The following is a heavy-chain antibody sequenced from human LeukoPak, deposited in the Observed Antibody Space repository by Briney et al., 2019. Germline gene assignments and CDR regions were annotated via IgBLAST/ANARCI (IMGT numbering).Heavy chain of an antibody. J-gene: IGHJ3*02. CDR1: GFTFSSYG. D-gene: IGHD3-22*01. V-gene: IGHV3-33*01. Sequence: GGSLRLSCAASGFTFSSYGMHWVRQDPGKGLEWVAVIWYDGSNKYYADSVKGRFTISRDNSKNTLYLQMNSLRAEDTAVYYCAREDGYYDSSGYYNAFDIWGQGTMVTVSS. CDR3: AREDGYYDSSGYYNAFDI. CDR2: IWYDGSNK.